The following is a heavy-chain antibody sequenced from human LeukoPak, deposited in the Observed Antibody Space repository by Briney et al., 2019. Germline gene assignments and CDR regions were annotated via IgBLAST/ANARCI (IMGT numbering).Heavy chain of an antibody. CDR1: GGTFSSYA. D-gene: IGHD6-19*01. CDR2: IIPIFGTA. V-gene: IGHV1-69*05. Sequence: SVKVSCKASGGTFSSYAISWVRQAPGQGLEWMGGIIPIFGTANYAQKFQGRVTISTDESTSTAYMELSSLRSEDTAVYYCASSGNSGWYAYYYYYYGMDVWGQGTTVTVSS. CDR3: ASSGNSGWYAYYYYYYGMDV. J-gene: IGHJ6*02.